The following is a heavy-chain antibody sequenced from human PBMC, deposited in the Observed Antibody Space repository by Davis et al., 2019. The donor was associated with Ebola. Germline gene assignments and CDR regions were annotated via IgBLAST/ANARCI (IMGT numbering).Heavy chain of an antibody. CDR2: INYVGDSR. J-gene: IGHJ4*02. CDR3: LGDPNWAFGY. CDR1: GFTFSNTD. Sequence: GESLKISCAASGFTFSNTDMNWVRQAPGKGLEWVSNINYVGDSRSYADSVRGRFSLSRDNSKNTLYMEMNNLRVEDTAVYYCLGDPNWAFGYWGQGTLVTVSS. D-gene: IGHD3-16*01. V-gene: IGHV3-23*01.